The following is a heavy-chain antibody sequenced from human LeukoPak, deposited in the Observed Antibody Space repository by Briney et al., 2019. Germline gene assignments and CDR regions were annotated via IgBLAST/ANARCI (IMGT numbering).Heavy chain of an antibody. Sequence: PGGSLRLSCAASGFTFSSYAMHWVRQAPGKGLEWVAVISYDGSNKYYADSVKGRFTISRDNSKNTLYLQMNSLRAEDTAVYYCASSYYYDSSGYFDYWGQGTLVTVSS. D-gene: IGHD3-22*01. J-gene: IGHJ4*02. CDR1: GFTFSSYA. V-gene: IGHV3-30-3*01. CDR2: ISYDGSNK. CDR3: ASSYYYDSSGYFDY.